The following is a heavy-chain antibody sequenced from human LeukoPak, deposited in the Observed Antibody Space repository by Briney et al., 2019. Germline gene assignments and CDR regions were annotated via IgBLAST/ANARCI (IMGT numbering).Heavy chain of an antibody. D-gene: IGHD3-9*01. CDR1: GYTFTSYY. J-gene: IGHJ4*02. CDR2: INPSGGST. CDR3: AKDHAIELRSFDWSLGASYYFDQ. Sequence: ASVKVSCKASGYTFTSYYMHWVRQAPGQGLEWMGIINPSGGSTSYAQKFQGRVTMTRDTSTSTVYMELSSLRAEDTAVYFCAKDHAIELRSFDWSLGASYYFDQWGQGTQVTVSS. V-gene: IGHV1-46*01.